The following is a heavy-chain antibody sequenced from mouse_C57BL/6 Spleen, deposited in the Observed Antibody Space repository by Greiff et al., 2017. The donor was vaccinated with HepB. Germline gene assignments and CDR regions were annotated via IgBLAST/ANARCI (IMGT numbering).Heavy chain of an antibody. J-gene: IGHJ4*01. CDR3: AREGKLYAMDY. CDR1: GYSFTGYY. V-gene: IGHV1-42*01. Sequence: VQLQQSGPELVKPGASVKISCKASGYSFTGYYMNWVKQSPEKSLEWIGEINPSTGGTTYNQKFKAKATLTVDKSSSTAYMQLKSLTSEDSAVYYCAREGKLYAMDYWGQGTSVTVSS. CDR2: INPSTGGT. D-gene: IGHD1-3*01.